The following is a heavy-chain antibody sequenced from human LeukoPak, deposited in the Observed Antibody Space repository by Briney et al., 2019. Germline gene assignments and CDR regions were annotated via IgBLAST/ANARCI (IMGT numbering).Heavy chain of an antibody. D-gene: IGHD4-17*01. CDR1: GFTFSIYE. V-gene: IGHV3-48*03. CDR2: ISSSGSTI. Sequence: GGSLRLSCAASGFTFSIYEMNWVRKAPGKGREWVSYISSSGSTIYYADSVKGRFTISRDNAKNSLYLQMNSLRAEDTAVYYCARDYGDRLCDYWGQGTLVTVSS. CDR3: ARDYGDRLCDY. J-gene: IGHJ4*02.